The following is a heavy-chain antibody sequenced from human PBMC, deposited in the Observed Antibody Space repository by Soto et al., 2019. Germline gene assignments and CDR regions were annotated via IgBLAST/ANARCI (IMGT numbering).Heavy chain of an antibody. CDR1: GFTFSNYA. CDR3: AKHGWKTTAFYYYMDV. Sequence: GGSLRLSCVASGFTFSNYAMSWVRQAPGKGLEWVSGFSDSAGSTDYADSVKGRFAISRDNSKNTLYLQMNSLRAEDTAIYYCAKHGWKTTAFYYYMDVWGKGTTVTISS. J-gene: IGHJ6*03. D-gene: IGHD4-17*01. V-gene: IGHV3-23*01. CDR2: FSDSAGST.